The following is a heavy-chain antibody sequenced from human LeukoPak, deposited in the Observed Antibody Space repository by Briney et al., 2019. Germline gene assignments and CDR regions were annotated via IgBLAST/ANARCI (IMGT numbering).Heavy chain of an antibody. V-gene: IGHV4-61*02. CDR2: IYASGST. CDR3: ARGDYGDYVWPPYFDY. D-gene: IGHD4-17*01. J-gene: IGHJ4*02. Sequence: SETLSLTCTVSGGSISNLNYYWSWIRQPAGKGLEWIGRIYASGSTNYNPSLKSRVTISADTSKNQFSLKLSSVTAADTAVYYCARGDYGDYVWPPYFDYWGQGTLVTVSS. CDR1: GGSISNLNYY.